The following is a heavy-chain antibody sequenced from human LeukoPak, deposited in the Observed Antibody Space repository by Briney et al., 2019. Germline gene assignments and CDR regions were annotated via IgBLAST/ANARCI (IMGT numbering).Heavy chain of an antibody. V-gene: IGHV1-69*13. CDR2: IIPVFGTT. CDR1: GYTFTSYG. D-gene: IGHD3-22*01. Sequence: ASVKVSCKASGYTFTSYGISWVRQAPGQGLEWMGGIIPVFGTTNYAQKFQGRVTITADESTSTAYMELSSLRSEDTAVYYCARDRIITTTIIVTTPGWFDPWGQGTLVTVSS. J-gene: IGHJ5*02. CDR3: ARDRIITTTIIVTTPGWFDP.